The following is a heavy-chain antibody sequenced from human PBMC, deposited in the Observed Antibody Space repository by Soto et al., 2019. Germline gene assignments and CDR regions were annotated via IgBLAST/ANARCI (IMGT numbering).Heavy chain of an antibody. V-gene: IGHV3-23*01. CDR2: ISGSGGST. D-gene: IGHD3-22*01. J-gene: IGHJ6*03. CDR3: AKLYYYDSSGARYMDV. CDR1: GFTFSSYA. Sequence: PGGSLRLSCAASGFTFSSYAMSWVRQAPGKGLEWVSAISGSGGSTYYADSVKGRFTISRDNSKNTLYLQMNSLRAEDTAVYYCAKLYYYDSSGARYMDVWGKGTTVTVSS.